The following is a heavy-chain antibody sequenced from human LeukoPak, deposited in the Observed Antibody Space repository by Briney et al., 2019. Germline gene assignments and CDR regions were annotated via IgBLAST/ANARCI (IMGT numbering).Heavy chain of an antibody. CDR3: ARGVVVPAAQAVADIKFYYYGMDV. J-gene: IGHJ6*04. CDR2: ISSSSSYI. CDR1: GFTFSSYS. D-gene: IGHD2-2*01. V-gene: IGHV3-21*01. Sequence: GGSLRLSCAASGFTFSSYSMNWVRQAPGKGLERVSSISSSSSYIYYADSVKGRFTISRDNAKNSLYLQMNSLRAEDTAVYYCARGVVVPAAQAVADIKFYYYGMDVWGKGTTVTVSS.